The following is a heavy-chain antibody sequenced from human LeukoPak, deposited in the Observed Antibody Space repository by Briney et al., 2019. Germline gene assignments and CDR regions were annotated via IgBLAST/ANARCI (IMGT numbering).Heavy chain of an antibody. D-gene: IGHD5-12*01. CDR1: GFTFSSYA. V-gene: IGHV3-30*02. Sequence: PGGSLRLSCAASGFTFSSYAMHWVRQAPGEGLDWVAFMRYDGSDECYADSVKGRFTISRDNSENTLYLQMNSLTVEDTAVYFCVADFDYWGQGTLVTVSS. CDR2: MRYDGSDE. CDR3: VADFDY. J-gene: IGHJ4*02.